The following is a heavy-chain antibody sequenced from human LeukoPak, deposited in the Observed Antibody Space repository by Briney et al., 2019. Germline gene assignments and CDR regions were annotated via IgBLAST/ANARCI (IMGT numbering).Heavy chain of an antibody. D-gene: IGHD4-23*01. J-gene: IGHJ4*02. CDR3: ASQNYGGRSNYFDY. CDR2: IYYSGST. CDR1: GGSISSYY. Sequence: SETLSLTCTVSGGSISSYYWSWIRQPPGKGLEWIGYIYYSGSTNYNPSLKSRVTISVDTSKNQFSLKLSSVTAADTAVYYCASQNYGGRSNYFDYWGQGTLVTVSS. V-gene: IGHV4-59*08.